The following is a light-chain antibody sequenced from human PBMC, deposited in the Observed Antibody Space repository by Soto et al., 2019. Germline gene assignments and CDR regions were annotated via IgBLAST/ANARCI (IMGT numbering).Light chain of an antibody. CDR1: QTVTKSY. CDR3: QQSGSSPWT. V-gene: IGKV3-20*01. J-gene: IGKJ1*01. CDR2: GTS. Sequence: ETVLTQSPGTLSLSPGERATLSCRASQTVTKSYLAWYQQKPGQAPRLLIFGTSSRATGVPDRFSGSGSGTDFTLTIGSLEPEDFAVYFCQQSGSSPWTFGHGTKVDIK.